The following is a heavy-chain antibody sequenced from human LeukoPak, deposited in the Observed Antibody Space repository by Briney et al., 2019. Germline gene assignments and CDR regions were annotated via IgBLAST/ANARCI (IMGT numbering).Heavy chain of an antibody. V-gene: IGHV1-2*02. CDR1: GYTFTGYY. D-gene: IGHD4-17*01. Sequence: ASVKVSCKASGYTFTGYYMHWVRQAPGQGLEWMGWINPNSGGTNYAQKFQGRVTMTRDTSVSTAYMELSRLRSDDTAVYYCARDAGTVTTYIGYFELWGRGTLVTVSS. J-gene: IGHJ2*01. CDR3: ARDAGTVTTYIGYFEL. CDR2: INPNSGGT.